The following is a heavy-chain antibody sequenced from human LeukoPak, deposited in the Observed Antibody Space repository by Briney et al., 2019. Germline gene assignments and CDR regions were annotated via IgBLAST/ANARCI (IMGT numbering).Heavy chain of an antibody. CDR1: GFTFSSYD. CDR2: IGTAGDT. D-gene: IGHD3-16*01. J-gene: IGHJ4*02. V-gene: IGHV3-13*01. Sequence: GGSLRLSCAASGFTFSSYDMHWVRQATGKGLEWVSAIGTAGDTYYPGSVKGRFTISGENAKNSLYLQMNSLRAGDTAVYYCARGDYVWGSYDYWGQGTLVTVSS. CDR3: ARGDYVWGSYDY.